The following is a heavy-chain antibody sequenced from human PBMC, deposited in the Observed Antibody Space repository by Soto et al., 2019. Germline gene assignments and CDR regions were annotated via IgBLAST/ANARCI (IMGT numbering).Heavy chain of an antibody. V-gene: IGHV1-69*13. Sequence: SVKVSCKASGGTFSSYAIRWVRQAPGQGLEWMGGIIPIFGTANSAQKFQGRVTIPADESTSTAYMGLSSLGAEDTVVYYCARTGTTSNDYYYYGMDVWGQGATVTVSS. D-gene: IGHD1-1*01. CDR3: ARTGTTSNDYYYYGMDV. CDR1: GGTFSSYA. J-gene: IGHJ6*02. CDR2: IIPIFGTA.